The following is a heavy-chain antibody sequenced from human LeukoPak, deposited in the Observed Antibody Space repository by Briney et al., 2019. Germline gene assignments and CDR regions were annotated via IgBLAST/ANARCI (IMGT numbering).Heavy chain of an antibody. CDR1: GYTFTSYG. D-gene: IGHD3-16*01. J-gene: IGHJ4*02. CDR2: ISAYNGNT. CDR3: ARALTLGDADF. V-gene: IGHV1-18*01. Sequence: GASVKVSCKASGYTFTSYGISWVRQAPGQGLEWMGWISAYNGNTNYAQKLQGRVTMTTDTSTSTAYMELKSLSSDDTAMYYCARALTLGDADFWGQGTLVAVSS.